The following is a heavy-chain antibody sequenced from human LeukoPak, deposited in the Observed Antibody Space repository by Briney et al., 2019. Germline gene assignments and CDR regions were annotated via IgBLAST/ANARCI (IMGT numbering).Heavy chain of an antibody. J-gene: IGHJ5*02. Sequence: SETLSLTRTVSGGSISSTSYYWGWIRQPPGKGLEWIGSIYYSGSTYYNPSLKSRVTISVDTSKNQFSLKLSSVTAADTAVYYCARHANVVVPAAYYNWFDPWGQGTLVTVSS. CDR3: ARHANVVVPAAYYNWFDP. D-gene: IGHD2-2*01. CDR1: GGSISSTSYY. V-gene: IGHV4-39*01. CDR2: IYYSGST.